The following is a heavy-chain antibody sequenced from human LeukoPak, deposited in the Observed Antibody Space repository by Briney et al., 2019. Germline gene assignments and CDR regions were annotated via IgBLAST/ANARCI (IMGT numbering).Heavy chain of an antibody. CDR3: ARDGVVVPAAIRSYWYFDL. J-gene: IGHJ2*01. CDR1: GFTFSSYA. V-gene: IGHV3-30-3*01. D-gene: IGHD2-2*01. CDR2: ISYDGSNK. Sequence: GRSLRLSCAASGFTFSSYAMHWVRQAPGKGLEWVAVISYDGSNKYYADSVKGRFTISRDNSKNTLYLQMNSLRAGDTAVYYCARDGVVVPAAIRSYWYFDLWGRGTLVAVSS.